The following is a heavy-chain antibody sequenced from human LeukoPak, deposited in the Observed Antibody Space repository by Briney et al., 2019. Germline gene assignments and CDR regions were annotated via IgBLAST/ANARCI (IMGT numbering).Heavy chain of an antibody. CDR1: GGSISSGSYY. J-gene: IGHJ3*02. CDR2: IYTSGST. Sequence: PSQTLSLTCTVSGGSISSGSYYWSWIRQPAGKGLEWIGRIYTSGSTNYNPSLKSRVPISVDTSKNQFSLKLSSVTAADTAVYYCARAARMISDAFDIWGQGTMVTVSS. V-gene: IGHV4-61*02. CDR3: ARAARMISDAFDI. D-gene: IGHD3-22*01.